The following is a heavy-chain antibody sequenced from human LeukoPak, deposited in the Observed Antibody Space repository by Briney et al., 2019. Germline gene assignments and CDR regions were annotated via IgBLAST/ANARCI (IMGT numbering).Heavy chain of an antibody. D-gene: IGHD3-22*01. CDR3: ARPAYYYDSSGYYPDAFDI. Sequence: GESLQISCKGSGYSFTSYWIGWVRQLPGKGLVWMGIIYPGDSDTRYSPSFQGQVTISADKSISTAYLQLSSLKASDTAMYYCARPAYYYDSSGYYPDAFDIWGQGTMVTVSS. CDR1: GYSFTSYW. V-gene: IGHV5-51*01. J-gene: IGHJ3*02. CDR2: IYPGDSDT.